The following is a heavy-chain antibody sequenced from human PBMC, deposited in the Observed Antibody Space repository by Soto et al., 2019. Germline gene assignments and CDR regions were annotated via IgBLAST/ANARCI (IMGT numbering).Heavy chain of an antibody. D-gene: IGHD2-2*01. CDR1: GGTFSSYA. J-gene: IGHJ6*02. CDR3: ARDCSSTSCSFGYYYYYGMDV. V-gene: IGHV1-69*13. CDR2: IIPIFGTA. Sequence: SVKVSCKASGGTFSSYAISWVRQAPGQGLEWMGGIIPIFGTANYAQKFQGRVTITADESTSTAYMELSSLRSEDTAAYYCARDCSSTSCSFGYYYYYGMDVWGQWTTVTVSS.